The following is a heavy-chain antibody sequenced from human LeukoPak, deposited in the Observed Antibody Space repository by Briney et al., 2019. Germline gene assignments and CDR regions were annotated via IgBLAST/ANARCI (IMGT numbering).Heavy chain of an antibody. J-gene: IGHJ5*02. CDR1: GFTFSSYA. CDR3: AKVFMYYYDSSGPNWFDP. V-gene: IGHV3-23*01. Sequence: GGSLRPSCAASGFTFSSYAMSWVRQAPGKGLEWVSAISGSGGSTYYADSVKGRFTISRDNSKNTLYLQMNSLRAEDTAVYYCAKVFMYYYDSSGPNWFDPWGQGTLVTVSS. CDR2: ISGSGGST. D-gene: IGHD3-22*01.